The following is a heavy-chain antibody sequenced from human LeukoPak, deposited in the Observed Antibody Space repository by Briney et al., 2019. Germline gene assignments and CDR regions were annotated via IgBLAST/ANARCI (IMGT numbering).Heavy chain of an antibody. D-gene: IGHD6-19*01. J-gene: IGHJ3*02. Sequence: PSGTLSLTCAVSGGSISSSNWWSWVRQPPGKGLEWIGEVYHSGSTNYNPSLKSRVTISVDKSKNQFSLKLSSVTAADTVVYYCARDRLRLLPAFDIWGQGTMVTVSS. CDR3: ARDRLRLLPAFDI. CDR2: VYHSGST. CDR1: GGSISSSNW. V-gene: IGHV4-4*02.